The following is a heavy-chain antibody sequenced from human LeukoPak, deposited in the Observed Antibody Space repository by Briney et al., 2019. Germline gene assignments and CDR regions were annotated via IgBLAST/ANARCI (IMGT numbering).Heavy chain of an antibody. J-gene: IGHJ5*02. V-gene: IGHV4-30-2*01. CDR3: ARDSGHCSSTSCPGTAFDP. CDR2: IYHSGST. CDR1: GGSISSGGYY. Sequence: SETLSLTCTVSGGSISSGGYYWSWIRQPPGKGLEWIGYIYHSGSTYYNPSLKSRVTISVDRSKNQFSLKLSSVTAADTAVYYCARDSGHCSSTSCPGTAFDPWGQGTLVTVSS. D-gene: IGHD2-2*01.